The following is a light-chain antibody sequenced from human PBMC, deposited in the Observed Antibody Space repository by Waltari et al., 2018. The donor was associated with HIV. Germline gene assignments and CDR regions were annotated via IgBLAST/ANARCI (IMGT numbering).Light chain of an antibody. Sequence: QTVVTQEPSFSVSPGGTVTLTCGLSPGSVSPSYYPSWYQQTPGQAPRTLIYSTNTLSSVFPDRFSGSILGNKAALTITGAQADDESDYYCVLYMGSGIWVFGGGTKLTVL. V-gene: IGLV8-61*01. CDR1: PGSVSPSYY. J-gene: IGLJ3*02. CDR2: STN. CDR3: VLYMGSGIWV.